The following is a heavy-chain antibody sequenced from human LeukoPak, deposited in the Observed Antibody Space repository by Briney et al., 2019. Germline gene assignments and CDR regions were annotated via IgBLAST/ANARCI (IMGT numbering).Heavy chain of an antibody. CDR3: ARRVLLWFGESAFDI. CDR1: GYTFTGNY. D-gene: IGHD3-10*01. V-gene: IGHV1-2*06. CDR2: INPNSGGT. Sequence: ASVKVSCKASGYTFTGNYMHWVRQAPGQGLEWMGRINPNSGGTNYAQKFQGRVTMTRDTSISTAYMELSRLRSDDAAVYYCARRVLLWFGESAFDIWGQGTMVTVSS. J-gene: IGHJ3*02.